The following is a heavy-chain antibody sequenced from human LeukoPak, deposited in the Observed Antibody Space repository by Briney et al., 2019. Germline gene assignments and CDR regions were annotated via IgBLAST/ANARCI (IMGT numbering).Heavy chain of an antibody. Sequence: GGSLRLSCSASGFTFSTYSMNWVRQAPGKGLEWVSAISGSGGSTYYADSVKGRFTISRDNSKNTLYLQMNSLRVEDTAVYYCARDAGYGYDRFDYWGQGTQVTVSS. CDR2: ISGSGGST. CDR3: ARDAGYGYDRFDY. CDR1: GFTFSTYS. V-gene: IGHV3-23*01. J-gene: IGHJ4*02. D-gene: IGHD5-18*01.